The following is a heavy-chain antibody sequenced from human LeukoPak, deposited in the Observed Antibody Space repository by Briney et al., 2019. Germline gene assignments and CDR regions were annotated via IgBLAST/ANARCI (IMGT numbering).Heavy chain of an antibody. CDR3: PRASCGSSWFNSTSYSVMAV. CDR2: IKQDGSEK. J-gene: IGHJ6*02. CDR1: GFTFSSYW. D-gene: IGHD6-13*01. V-gene: IGHV3-7*01. Sequence: PGGSLRLSCAASGFTFSSYWMSWVRQAPGKGLEWVANIKQDGSEKYYVDSVKGRFTISRDNAKNSLYLQMNSLRAEDTAVYYCPRASCGSSWFNSTSYSVMAVWAKGPRSPSP.